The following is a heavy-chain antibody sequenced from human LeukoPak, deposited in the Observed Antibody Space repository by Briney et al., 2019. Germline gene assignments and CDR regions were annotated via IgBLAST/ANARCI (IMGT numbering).Heavy chain of an antibody. Sequence: GGSLRLSCAASGFTFSSYGMNWVRQAPGKGLEWVANIKQDGSEKYYVDSVKGRFTISRDNAKNSLYLQMNSLRAEDTAVYYCARARIVVVAATGDYWGQGTLVTVSS. D-gene: IGHD2-15*01. CDR1: GFTFSSYG. V-gene: IGHV3-7*01. CDR3: ARARIVVVAATGDY. CDR2: IKQDGSEK. J-gene: IGHJ4*02.